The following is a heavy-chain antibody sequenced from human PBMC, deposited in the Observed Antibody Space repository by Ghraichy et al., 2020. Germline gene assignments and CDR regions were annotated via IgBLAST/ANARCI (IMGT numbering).Heavy chain of an antibody. J-gene: IGHJ6*02. D-gene: IGHD5-24*01. CDR1: GYTFTSYA. CDR2: INAGNGNT. CDR3: ARGWLQLWPTTLRYYYGMDV. Sequence: ASVKVSCKASGYTFTSYAMHWVRQAPGQRLEWMGWINAGNGNTKYSQKFQGRVTITRDTSASTAYMELSSLRSEDTAVYYCARGWLQLWPTTLRYYYGMDVWGQGTTVTVSS. V-gene: IGHV1-3*01.